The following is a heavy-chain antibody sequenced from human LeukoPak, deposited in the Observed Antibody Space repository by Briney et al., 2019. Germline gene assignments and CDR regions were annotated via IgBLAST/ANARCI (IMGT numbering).Heavy chain of an antibody. CDR1: GFTFGDYA. Sequence: GGSLRLSCTASGFTFGDYAMSWVRQAPGKGLEWVGFIRSKAYGGTTEYAASVKGRFTISRDDSKSIAYLQMNSLKTEDTAVYYCTRDHSSGSYPVHWGQGTLVTVSS. V-gene: IGHV3-49*04. CDR2: IRSKAYGGTT. D-gene: IGHD3-10*01. J-gene: IGHJ4*02. CDR3: TRDHSSGSYPVH.